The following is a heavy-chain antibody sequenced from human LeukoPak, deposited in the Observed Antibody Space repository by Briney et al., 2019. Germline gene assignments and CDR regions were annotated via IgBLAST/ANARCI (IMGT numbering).Heavy chain of an antibody. CDR3: ARVTGYMIEDYFDY. V-gene: IGHV4-4*07. J-gene: IGHJ4*02. D-gene: IGHD3-22*01. CDR1: GGSIRSYY. CDR2: IYTSGST. Sequence: TPSETLSLTCIVSGGSIRSYYWSWIRQPAGKGLEWIGRIYTSGSTNYKPALKSRVTMSVDTSKNQFSLKLRSVTAADTAVYYCARVTGYMIEDYFDYWGQGTLVTVSS.